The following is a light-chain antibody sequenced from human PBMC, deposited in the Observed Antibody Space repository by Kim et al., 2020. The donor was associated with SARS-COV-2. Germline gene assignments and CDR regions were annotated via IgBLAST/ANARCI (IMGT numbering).Light chain of an antibody. CDR2: CAC. CDR3: QQYNNWPA. Sequence: SVCQRETATLSSSDSQSVSSDLDWYKQKPGQAPRIHIYCACTRATGTPARFSGSGSGTEFTITIRSPQSEDFEVYYCQQYNNWPAFGQGTRLEIK. CDR1: QSVSSD. J-gene: IGKJ5*01. V-gene: IGKV3-15*01.